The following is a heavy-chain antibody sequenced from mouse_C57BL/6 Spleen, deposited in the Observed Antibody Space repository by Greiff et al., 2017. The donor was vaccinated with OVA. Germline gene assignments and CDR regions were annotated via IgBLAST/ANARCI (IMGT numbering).Heavy chain of an antibody. CDR2: INPGSGGT. CDR3: ARSGYGYDAFAY. CDR1: GYAFTNYL. V-gene: IGHV1-54*01. J-gene: IGHJ3*01. D-gene: IGHD2-2*01. Sequence: QVQLQQSGPELVKPGASVKISCKASGYAFTNYLIEWVKQRPGQGLEWIGVINPGSGGTNYNEKFKGKATLTADKSSSTAYMQLSSLTSEDSAVYFCARSGYGYDAFAYWGQGTLVTVSA.